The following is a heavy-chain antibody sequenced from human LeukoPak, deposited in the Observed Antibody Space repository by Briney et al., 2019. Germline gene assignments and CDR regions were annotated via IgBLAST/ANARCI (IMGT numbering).Heavy chain of an antibody. CDR3: ASIVEERWFRY. V-gene: IGHV1-18*01. Sequence: APVKVSCKASGYTFTSYDINWVRQAPGQGLEWMGWISAYNGNTNYAQKLQGRVTMTTDTSTSTAYMELRSLRSDDTAVYYCASIVEERWFRYWGQGTLVTVSS. D-gene: IGHD1-26*01. CDR2: ISAYNGNT. J-gene: IGHJ4*02. CDR1: GYTFTSYD.